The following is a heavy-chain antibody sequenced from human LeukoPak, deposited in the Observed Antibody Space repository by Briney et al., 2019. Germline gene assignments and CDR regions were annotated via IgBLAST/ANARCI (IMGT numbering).Heavy chain of an antibody. CDR1: GGSISSYY. D-gene: IGHD3-9*01. J-gene: IGHJ4*02. Sequence: SETLSLTCTVSGGSISSYYWSWIRQPAGKGLEWLGRIYTSGSTNYNPSLKSRVTMSVDTSKNQFSLKLSSVTAADTAVYYCARGDYDILTGYSLFDYWGQGTLVTVSS. V-gene: IGHV4-4*07. CDR3: ARGDYDILTGYSLFDY. CDR2: IYTSGST.